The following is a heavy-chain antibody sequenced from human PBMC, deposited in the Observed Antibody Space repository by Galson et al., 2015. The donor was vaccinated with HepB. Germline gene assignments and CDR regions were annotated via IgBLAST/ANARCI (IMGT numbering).Heavy chain of an antibody. J-gene: IGHJ4*02. CDR2: FDPEDGET. D-gene: IGHD2-15*01. Sequence: QSGAEVKKPGESLRISCKGSGYSFTSYWISWVRQAPGKGLEWMGGFDPEDGETIYAQKFQGRVTMTEDTSTDTAYMELSSLRSEDTAVYYCATVYRYCSGGSCYFLDYWGQGTLVTVSS. V-gene: IGHV1-24*01. CDR3: ATVYRYCSGGSCYFLDY. CDR1: GYSFTSYW.